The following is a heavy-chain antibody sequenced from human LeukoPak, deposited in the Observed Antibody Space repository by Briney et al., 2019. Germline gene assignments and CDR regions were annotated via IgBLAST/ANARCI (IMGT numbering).Heavy chain of an antibody. J-gene: IGHJ5*02. D-gene: IGHD6-19*01. Sequence: ASVKVSCKASGYTFTSYVISWVRQAPGQGLEWMGWISAYTGNTNYAQKLQGRVIMTPDTSTSTAEMELRSLRSDDTAVYYCARALAEAGIVDGRFDPWGQGTLVTVSS. CDR2: ISAYTGNT. V-gene: IGHV1-18*01. CDR3: ARALAEAGIVDGRFDP. CDR1: GYTFTSYV.